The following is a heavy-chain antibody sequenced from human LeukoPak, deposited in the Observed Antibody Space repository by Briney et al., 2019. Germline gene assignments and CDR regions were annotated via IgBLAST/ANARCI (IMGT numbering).Heavy chain of an antibody. D-gene: IGHD5-24*01. Sequence: SETLSLTCTVSGGSISSYYWSWIRQPPGKGLEWIGYIYYSGNTNYNPSLKSRVTISVDTSKNQFSLKPSSVTAADTAVYYCAREVEMATGDAFDIWGQGTMVTVSS. J-gene: IGHJ3*02. V-gene: IGHV4-59*01. CDR2: IYYSGNT. CDR3: AREVEMATGDAFDI. CDR1: GGSISSYY.